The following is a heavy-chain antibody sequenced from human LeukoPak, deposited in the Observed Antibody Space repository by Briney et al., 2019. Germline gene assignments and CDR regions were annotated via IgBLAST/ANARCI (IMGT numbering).Heavy chain of an antibody. CDR1: GGSISSSSYY. V-gene: IGHV4-39*01. Sequence: SETLSLTCTVSGGSISSSSYYWGWIRQPPGKGLEWIGSIYYSGSTYYNPSLKGRVTISVDTSKNQFSLKLSSVTAADTAVYYCARVVYYDSSGYYLQDWGQGTLVTVSS. J-gene: IGHJ1*01. D-gene: IGHD3-22*01. CDR3: ARVVYYDSSGYYLQD. CDR2: IYYSGST.